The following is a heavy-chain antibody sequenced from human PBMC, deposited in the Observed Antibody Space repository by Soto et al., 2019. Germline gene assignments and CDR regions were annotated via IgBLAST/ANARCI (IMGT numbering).Heavy chain of an antibody. CDR1: GGTFSSYA. CDR3: ARGNHRWLQLWYFDL. V-gene: IGHV1-69*12. J-gene: IGHJ2*01. CDR2: IIPIFGTV. Sequence: QVQLVQSGAEVKKPGSSVKVSGKASGGTFSSYAISWVRQAPGQGLEWMGGIIPIFGTVNYAQKFQGRVTITADESTSTAYMELSSLRSEDTAVYYCARGNHRWLQLWYFDLWGRGTLVTVSS. D-gene: IGHD5-12*01.